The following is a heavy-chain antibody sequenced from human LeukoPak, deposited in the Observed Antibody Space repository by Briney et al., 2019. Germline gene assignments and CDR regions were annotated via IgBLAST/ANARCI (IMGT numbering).Heavy chain of an antibody. CDR3: AANGFGEEGYWFDP. D-gene: IGHD3-10*01. V-gene: IGHV1-69*13. J-gene: IGHJ5*02. CDR2: IIPIFGTA. Sequence: ASVKVSCKASGGIFSSYAISWVRQAPGQGLEWMGGIIPIFGTANYAQKFQGRVTITADESTSTAYMELSSLRSEDTAVYYCAANGFGEEGYWFDPWGQGTLVTVSS. CDR1: GGIFSSYA.